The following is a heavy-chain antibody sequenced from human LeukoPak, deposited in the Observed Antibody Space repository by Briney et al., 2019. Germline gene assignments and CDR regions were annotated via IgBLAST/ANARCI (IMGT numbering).Heavy chain of an antibody. CDR1: GFTFSGHW. D-gene: IGHD2-21*01. CDR2: ISSSSTSI. J-gene: IGHJ4*02. CDR3: AREFSVVGNFDY. V-gene: IGHV3-21*01. Sequence: KSGGSLRLSCAASGFTFSGHWMSWVRQAPGKGLEWVSYISSSSTSISYADSVRGRFSISRDNAQRSLYLHMNSLRDEDTAVYYCAREFSVVGNFDYWGQGTLVIVSS.